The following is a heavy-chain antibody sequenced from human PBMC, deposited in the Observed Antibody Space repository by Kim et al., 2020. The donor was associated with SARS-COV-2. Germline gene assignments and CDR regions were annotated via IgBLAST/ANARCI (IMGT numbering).Heavy chain of an antibody. D-gene: IGHD5-18*01. CDR2: ISYDGSNK. CDR3: ARGDSYGYFFY. CDR1: GFTFSSYA. J-gene: IGHJ4*02. V-gene: IGHV3-30*04. Sequence: GGSLRLSCAASGFTFSSYAMHWVRQAPGKGLEWVAVISYDGSNKYYADSVKGRFTISRDNSKNTLYLQMNSLRAEDTAVYYCARGDSYGYFFYWGQGTLVTVSS.